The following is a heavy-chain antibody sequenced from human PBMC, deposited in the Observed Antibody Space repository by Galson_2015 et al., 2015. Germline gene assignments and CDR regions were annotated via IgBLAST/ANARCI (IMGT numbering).Heavy chain of an antibody. CDR3: AKGKDHLDSSGSAEYFQR. J-gene: IGHJ1*01. V-gene: IGHV3-30*18. Sequence: SLRLSCAASEFTFNTYAMHWVRQAPGKGLEWVALISHDGGRKYFPDSVKGRFTISRDNSKNTLDLQMNSLRAEDTAVYYCAKGKDHLDSSGSAEYFQRWGQGTLVTVSS. CDR2: ISHDGGRK. CDR1: EFTFNTYA. D-gene: IGHD3-22*01.